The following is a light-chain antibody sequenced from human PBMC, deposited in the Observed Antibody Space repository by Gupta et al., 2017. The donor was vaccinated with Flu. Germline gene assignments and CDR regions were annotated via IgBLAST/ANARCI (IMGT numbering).Light chain of an antibody. J-gene: IGKJ2*01. CDR1: QSSANY. Sequence: ATLQLSPGYCATRPCRASQSSANYLSWYLQRPGQAPRLLIYDASNRATGIPARFSGSGSGTDFTLTISSVEPEDVAVYYCKLRRDWLYTFGRGTKVEV. CDR3: KLRRDWLYT. CDR2: DAS. V-gene: IGKV3-11*01.